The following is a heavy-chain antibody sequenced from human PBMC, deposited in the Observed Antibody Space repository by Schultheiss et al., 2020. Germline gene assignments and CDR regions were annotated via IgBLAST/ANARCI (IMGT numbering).Heavy chain of an antibody. Sequence: GGSLRLSCAASGFTFSSYGMHWVRQAPGKGLVWVSRINSDGSRTSYADSVEGRFTISRDNASNSLYLQMNSLRAEDTAVYYCARAGRDVWGQGTTVTVSS. J-gene: IGHJ6*02. V-gene: IGHV3-74*01. D-gene: IGHD3-10*01. CDR3: ARAGRDV. CDR1: GFTFSSYG. CDR2: INSDGSRT.